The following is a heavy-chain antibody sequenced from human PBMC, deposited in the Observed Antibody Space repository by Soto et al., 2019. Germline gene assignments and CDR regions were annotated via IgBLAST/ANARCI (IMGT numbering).Heavy chain of an antibody. Sequence: GGSLRLSCAASGFTFSSYAMSWVRQAPGKGLEWVSAISGSGGGTYYADSVKGRFTISRDNSKNTLYLQMNSLRAEDTAVYYCAKLGSSSAPIYYYYMDVWGKGTTVTVSS. CDR3: AKLGSSSAPIYYYYMDV. V-gene: IGHV3-23*01. CDR2: ISGSGGGT. CDR1: GFTFSSYA. J-gene: IGHJ6*03. D-gene: IGHD6-13*01.